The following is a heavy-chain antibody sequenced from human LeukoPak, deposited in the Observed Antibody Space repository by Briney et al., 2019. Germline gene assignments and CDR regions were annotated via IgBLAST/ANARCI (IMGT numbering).Heavy chain of an antibody. D-gene: IGHD3-3*01. CDR3: ARGRDYDFWSGYYTGHYFDY. V-gene: IGHV4-59*02. CDR1: GGSVSSNY. CDR2: IYHSGYA. Sequence: PSETLSLTCSVSGGSVSSNYWAWLRQPPGKGPEWIGYIYHSGYAKYNPSFKSRVTMSVDTSKSQFSLQLTSVTAADTAVYYCARGRDYDFWSGYYTGHYFDYWGQGTLVTVSS. J-gene: IGHJ4*02.